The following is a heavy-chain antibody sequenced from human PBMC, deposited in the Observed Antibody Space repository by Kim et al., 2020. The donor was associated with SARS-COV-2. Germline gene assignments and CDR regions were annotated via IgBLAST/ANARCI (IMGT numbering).Heavy chain of an antibody. CDR1: GGSFSGYY. Sequence: SETLSLTCAVYGGSFSGYYWSWIRQPPGKGLEWIGEINHSGSTNYNPSLKSRVTISVDTSKNQFSLKLSSVTAADTAVYYCARGKITMIVVVMYPVYYYYMDVWGKGTTVTVSS. V-gene: IGHV4-34*01. D-gene: IGHD3-22*01. J-gene: IGHJ6*03. CDR2: INHSGST. CDR3: ARGKITMIVVVMYPVYYYYMDV.